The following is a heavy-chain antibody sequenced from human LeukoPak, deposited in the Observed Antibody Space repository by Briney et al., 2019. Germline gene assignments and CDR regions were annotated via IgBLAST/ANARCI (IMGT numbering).Heavy chain of an antibody. CDR3: ARPYTGNFLVYGY. CDR2: IYYSGST. J-gene: IGHJ4*02. CDR1: GGSISSSSYY. D-gene: IGHD1-14*01. Sequence: NPSETLSLACTVSGGSISSSSYYWGWIRQPPGKGLEWIGSIYYSGSTYYNPSLKSRVTISVDTSKNQFSLKLSSVTAADTAVYYCARPYTGNFLVYGYWGQGTLVTVSS. V-gene: IGHV4-39*01.